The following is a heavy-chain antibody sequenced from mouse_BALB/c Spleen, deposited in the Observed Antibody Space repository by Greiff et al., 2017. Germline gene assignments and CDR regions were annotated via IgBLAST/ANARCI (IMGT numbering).Heavy chain of an antibody. CDR1: GYTFTSYW. CDR3: ARFRSVWYFDV. V-gene: IGHV1-4*01. CDR2: INPSTGYT. Sequence: QVQLQQSGAELARPGASVKMSCKASGYTFTSYWMHWVKQRPGQGLEWIGYINPSTGYTEYNQKFKDKATLTADKSSSTAYMQLSSLTSEDSAVYYCARFRSVWYFDVWGAGTTVTVSS. J-gene: IGHJ1*01.